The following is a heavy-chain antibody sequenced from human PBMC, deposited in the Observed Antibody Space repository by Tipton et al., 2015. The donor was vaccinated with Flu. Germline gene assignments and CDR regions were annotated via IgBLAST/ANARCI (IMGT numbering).Heavy chain of an antibody. CDR3: ASDLQWSFEY. CDR2: INPDGSQK. D-gene: IGHD5-24*01. CDR1: GLTFRSYW. J-gene: IGHJ4*02. Sequence: GSLRPSCVASGLTFRSYWMIWVRQAPGKGLEWVAKINPDGSQKTYVGSVKGRFTISRDNAERSLNLQMNSLRAEDTAIYFCASDLQWSFEYWGQGTLVSVSS. V-gene: IGHV3-7*01.